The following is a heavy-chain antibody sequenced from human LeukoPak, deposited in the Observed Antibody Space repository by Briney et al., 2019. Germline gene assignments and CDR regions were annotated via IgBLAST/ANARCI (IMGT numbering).Heavy chain of an antibody. CDR3: ARDRLGSRGASYFDY. J-gene: IGHJ4*02. D-gene: IGHD1-26*01. CDR2: IYTSGST. Sequence: SETLSLTCTVSGSGGSISSYYWSWIRQPAGKGLEWIGRIYTSGSTNYNPSLKSRVTMSVDTSKNQFSLKLTSVTAADTAVYYCARDRLGSRGASYFDYWGQGTLVTASS. CDR1: GSGGSISSYY. V-gene: IGHV4-4*07.